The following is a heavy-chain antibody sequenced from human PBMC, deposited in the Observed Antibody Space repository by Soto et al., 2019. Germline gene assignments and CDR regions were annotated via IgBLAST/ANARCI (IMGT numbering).Heavy chain of an antibody. CDR1: GGSISTYY. J-gene: IGHJ4*02. Sequence: SETLSLTCTVSGGSISTYYWSWFRQSPGKGPEWIGYVFYSGSTSYNPSLQSRVTISVDMSKNSFSLRLSSVTAADTAVYYCARVDIERPPREILPFFFASWGQGTWVTVSS. V-gene: IGHV4-59*08. CDR3: ARVDIERPPREILPFFFAS. D-gene: IGHD3-3*01. CDR2: VFYSGST.